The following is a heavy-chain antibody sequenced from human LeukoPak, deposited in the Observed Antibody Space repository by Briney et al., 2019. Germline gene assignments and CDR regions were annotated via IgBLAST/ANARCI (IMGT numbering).Heavy chain of an antibody. CDR1: GGSISSYY. V-gene: IGHV4-59*01. Sequence: SETLSLTCTVSGGSISSYYWSWIRQPPGKGLEWIGYIYYSGSTNYNPSLKSRVTISVDTSKNQFSLKLSSVTAADTAVYYCARVAIFPNYYYYMDVWGKGTTVTVSS. CDR3: ARVAIFPNYYYYMDV. J-gene: IGHJ6*03. D-gene: IGHD3-3*01. CDR2: IYYSGST.